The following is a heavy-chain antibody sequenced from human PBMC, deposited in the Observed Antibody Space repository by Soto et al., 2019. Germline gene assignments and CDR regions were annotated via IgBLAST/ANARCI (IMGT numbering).Heavy chain of an antibody. D-gene: IGHD5-12*01. V-gene: IGHV3-23*01. CDR1: GFTFSYYA. Sequence: GGSLRLSCAASGFTFSYYAMNWVRQAPGRGLEWVSAISGRGGSTYYADSVKGRFTISRDNSKNTLYLQMNSLRAEDTAVYYCAKELLGGSDGYNDDVFDIWGQGTMVTVSS. J-gene: IGHJ3*02. CDR3: AKELLGGSDGYNDDVFDI. CDR2: ISGRGGST.